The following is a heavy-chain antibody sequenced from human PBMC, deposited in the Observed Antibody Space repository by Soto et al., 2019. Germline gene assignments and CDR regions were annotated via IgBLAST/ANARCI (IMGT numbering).Heavy chain of an antibody. CDR2: IKSKTDGGTT. D-gene: IGHD3-10*01. CDR1: GFTFSNAW. J-gene: IGHJ4*02. V-gene: IGHV3-15*07. Sequence: EVQLVESGGGLVKPGGSLRLSCAASGFTFSNAWMNWVRQAPGKGLEWVGRIKSKTDGGTTDYAAPVKGRFTISRDDSKKILYLQMNSLKTEDTAVYYCTTDDQIWVGELLSTFDYWGQGTLVTVSS. CDR3: TTDDQIWVGELLSTFDY.